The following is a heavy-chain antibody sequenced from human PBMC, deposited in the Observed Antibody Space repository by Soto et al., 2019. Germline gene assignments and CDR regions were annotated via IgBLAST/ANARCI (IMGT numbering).Heavy chain of an antibody. J-gene: IGHJ4*02. CDR3: ARGADYGDYFDY. D-gene: IGHD4-17*01. CDR1: GFTFSSYA. CDR2: ISYDGSNK. Sequence: GGSLRLSCAASGFTFSSYAMHWVRQAPGKGLEWVAVISYDGSNKYYADSVKGRVTISRDNSKNTLYLQMNSLRAEDTAVYYCARGADYGDYFDYWGQGTLVTVSS. V-gene: IGHV3-30-3*01.